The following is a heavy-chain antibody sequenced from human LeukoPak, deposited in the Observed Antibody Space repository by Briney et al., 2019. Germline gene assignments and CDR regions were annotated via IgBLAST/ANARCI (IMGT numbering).Heavy chain of an antibody. J-gene: IGHJ3*02. V-gene: IGHV4-59*12. CDR3: ARGVGLRSDFDI. CDR2: IYYSGST. Sequence: SETLSLTCTVPGGSISSYYWSWIRQPPGKGLEWIGYIYYSGSTNYNPSLKSRVTISVDTSKNQFSLKVSSVTAADTAVYYCARGVGLRSDFDIWGQGTMVTVSS. CDR1: GGSISSYY. D-gene: IGHD3-3*01.